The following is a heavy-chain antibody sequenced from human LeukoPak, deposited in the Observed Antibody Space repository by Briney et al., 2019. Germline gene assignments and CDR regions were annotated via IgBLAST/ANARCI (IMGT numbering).Heavy chain of an antibody. V-gene: IGHV3-74*01. D-gene: IGHD1-26*01. CDR1: GFTFSSYW. J-gene: IGHJ4*02. CDR2: INSDGSST. Sequence: GGSLRLSYAASGFTFSSYWMHWVRQAPGKGLVWVSRINSDGSSTSYADSVKGRFTISRDNAKNTLYLQMNSLRAEDTAVYYCARVGSGSSDYFDYWGQGTLVTVSS. CDR3: ARVGSGSSDYFDY.